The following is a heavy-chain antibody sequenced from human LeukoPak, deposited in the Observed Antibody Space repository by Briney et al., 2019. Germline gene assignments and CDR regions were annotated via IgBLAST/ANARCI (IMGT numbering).Heavy chain of an antibody. CDR2: IWYDGSNK. V-gene: IGHV3-33*01. CDR3: ARSVVVGYFDY. D-gene: IGHD3-22*01. CDR1: GFTFSSYG. J-gene: IGHJ4*02. Sequence: GRSLRLSCAASGFTFSSYGMHWVRQAPGKGLEWVAVIWYDGSNKYYADSVKGRFTISRDNSKNTLYLQMNSLRAEDTAVYYCARSVVVGYFDYWGQGTLVTVSS.